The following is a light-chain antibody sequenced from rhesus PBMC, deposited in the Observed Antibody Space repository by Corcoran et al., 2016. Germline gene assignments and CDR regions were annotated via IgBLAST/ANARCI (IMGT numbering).Light chain of an antibody. J-gene: IGKJ2*01. CDR3: QQDGSLAYT. Sequence: DIQMTQSPSSLSASVGDRVTITCRASQGISTYLNWYQGKLGKAPKLLIHYTNRLENGVPSRFSGSGSGTEFSLPINSLQPDGFGTYFCQQDGSLAYTFGQGAKVEI. V-gene: IGKV1-32*01. CDR1: QGISTY. CDR2: YTN.